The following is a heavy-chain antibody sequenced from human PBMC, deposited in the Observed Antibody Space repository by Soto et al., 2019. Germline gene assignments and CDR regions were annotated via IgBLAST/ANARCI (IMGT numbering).Heavy chain of an antibody. J-gene: IGHJ5*02. CDR1: GGSISSGGYY. CDR3: ARGTYYDFWSGYYSYNWFDP. V-gene: IGHV4-31*03. CDR2: IYYSGST. Sequence: LSLTCTVSGGSISSGGYYWSWIRQHPGKGLEWIGYIYYSGSTYYNPSLKSRVTISVDTSKNQFSLKLSSVTAADTAVYYCARGTYYDFWSGYYSYNWFDPWGQGTLVTVSS. D-gene: IGHD3-3*01.